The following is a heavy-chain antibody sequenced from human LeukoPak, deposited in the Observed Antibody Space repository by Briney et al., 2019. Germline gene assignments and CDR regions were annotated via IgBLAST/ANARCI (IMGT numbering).Heavy chain of an antibody. CDR2: IYYSGST. Sequence: SETLSLTCTVSADSISSYYWSWIRQPPGKGLEWIGYIYYSGSTDYNPSLKSRVTISVDTSKKQFSLKLSSVTAADTAVYYCARGAGYYDSDGLPSYNWFDPWGQGTLVTVSS. CDR1: ADSISSYY. D-gene: IGHD3-22*01. CDR3: ARGAGYYDSDGLPSYNWFDP. V-gene: IGHV4-59*01. J-gene: IGHJ5*02.